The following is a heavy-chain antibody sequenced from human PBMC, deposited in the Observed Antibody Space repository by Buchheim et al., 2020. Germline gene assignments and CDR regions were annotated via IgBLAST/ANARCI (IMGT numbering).Heavy chain of an antibody. CDR2: ITGDSRTI. D-gene: IGHD4-11*01. Sequence: QAQLVQSGGGLVKPGGSLILSCVASGFTFSDYYMYWYRQTPGKGLEWLAYITGDSRTIYYADSVKGRFAISRDNAKKSLKLQMSDLTLDDTATYYCARECGYSDARGGDYWGQGNL. V-gene: IGHV3-11*01. CDR3: ARECGYSDARGGDY. CDR1: GFTFSDYY. J-gene: IGHJ4*02.